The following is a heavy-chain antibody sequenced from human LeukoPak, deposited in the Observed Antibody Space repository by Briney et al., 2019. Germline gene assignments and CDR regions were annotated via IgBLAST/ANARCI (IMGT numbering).Heavy chain of an antibody. V-gene: IGHV3-7*01. CDR2: IKQDGSEK. CDR1: GFTFSSNW. Sequence: GGSLRLSCAASGFTFSSNWMSWVRQAPGKGLEWVANIKQDGSEKYYVDSVKGRYTISRDNVKNSLYLQMNSLRAEDTAVYYCARDAYRQDIWGQGTMVTVSS. D-gene: IGHD3-16*02. J-gene: IGHJ3*02. CDR3: ARDAYRQDI.